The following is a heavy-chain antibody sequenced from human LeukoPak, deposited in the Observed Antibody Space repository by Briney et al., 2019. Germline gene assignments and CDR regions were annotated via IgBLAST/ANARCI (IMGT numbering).Heavy chain of an antibody. V-gene: IGHV3-13*01. Sequence: QTGGSLRLSCAASGFTFSSYDMHWVRQATGKGLEWVSAIGTAGGTYYPGSVKGRFTISRDNSKNTLYLQMNSLRAEDTAVYYCAKAYSSGWNEFDYWGQGTLVTVSS. CDR1: GFTFSSYD. CDR2: IGTAGGT. J-gene: IGHJ4*02. D-gene: IGHD6-19*01. CDR3: AKAYSSGWNEFDY.